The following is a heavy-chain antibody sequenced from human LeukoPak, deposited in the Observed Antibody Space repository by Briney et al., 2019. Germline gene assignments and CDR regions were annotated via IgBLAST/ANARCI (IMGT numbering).Heavy chain of an antibody. CDR2: ISSSGSAI. Sequence: GGSLRLSCAGSGFTFSTYEMNWVRQAPGKGLEWISYISSSGSAIHYADSVKGRFTISRDNAKNSLYLQMNSLRAEDTALYYCARDAYLYSSSSGGDYYYYYYMDVWGKGTTVTVSS. D-gene: IGHD6-6*01. CDR3: ARDAYLYSSSSGGDYYYYYYMDV. J-gene: IGHJ6*03. V-gene: IGHV3-48*03. CDR1: GFTFSTYE.